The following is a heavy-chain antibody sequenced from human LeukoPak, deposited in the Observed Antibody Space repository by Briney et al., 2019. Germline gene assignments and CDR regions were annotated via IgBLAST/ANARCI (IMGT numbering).Heavy chain of an antibody. CDR1: GGSFSGYY. Sequence: SETLSLTSAVYGGSFSGYYWSWIRQPPGRGLEWIGEINHSGSTNYNPSLKSRVTISVDTSKNQFSLKLSSVTAADTAVYYCASHYSSSWVFDPWGQGTLVTVSS. D-gene: IGHD6-13*01. V-gene: IGHV4-34*01. CDR3: ASHYSSSWVFDP. J-gene: IGHJ5*02. CDR2: INHSGST.